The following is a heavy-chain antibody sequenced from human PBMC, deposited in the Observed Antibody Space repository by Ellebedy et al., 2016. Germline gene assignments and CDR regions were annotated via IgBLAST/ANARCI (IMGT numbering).Heavy chain of an antibody. CDR1: GFSVSSNY. Sequence: GESLKIPCVVPGFSVSSNYLSWVRQAPGKGPEWVSAVVGSGERTFYADSVKGRFSISRDNAKNSLYLQMNSLRAEDTAMYYCARGYCIGSACRVFDYWGQGTLVTVSS. J-gene: IGHJ4*02. CDR2: VGSGERT. V-gene: IGHV3-66*01. D-gene: IGHD2-15*01. CDR3: ARGYCIGSACRVFDY.